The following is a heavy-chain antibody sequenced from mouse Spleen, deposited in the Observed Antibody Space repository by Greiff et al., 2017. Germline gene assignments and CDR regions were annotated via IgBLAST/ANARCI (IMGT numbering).Heavy chain of an antibody. V-gene: IGHV3-6*01. CDR3: ARGDGKEGAAWFAY. J-gene: IGHJ3*01. D-gene: IGHD2-1*01. CDR1: GYSITSGYY. Sequence: EVKLMESGPGLVKPSQSLSLTCSVTGYSITSGYYWNWIRQFPGNKLEWMGYISYDGSNNYNPSLKNRISITRDTSKNQFFLKLNSVTTEDTATYYCARGDGKEGAAWFAYWGQGTLVTVSA. CDR2: ISYDGSN.